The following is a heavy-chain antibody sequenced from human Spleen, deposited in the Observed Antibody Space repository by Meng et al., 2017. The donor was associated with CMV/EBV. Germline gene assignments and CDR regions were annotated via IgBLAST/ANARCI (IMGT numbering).Heavy chain of an antibody. D-gene: IGHD2-2*01. CDR3: ARQARNIVVVPAAMKVGAYAMDV. CDR1: GGSISSSSYY. CDR2: IYYTGSS. J-gene: IGHJ6*02. Sequence: SETLSLTCTVSGGSISSSSYYWGWIRQPPGKGLEWIGSIYYTGSSYYNPSLKSRVTIFVDTSKNQFSLKLSSVTAADTAVYYCARQARNIVVVPAAMKVGAYAMDVWGQGTTVTVSS. V-gene: IGHV4-39*01.